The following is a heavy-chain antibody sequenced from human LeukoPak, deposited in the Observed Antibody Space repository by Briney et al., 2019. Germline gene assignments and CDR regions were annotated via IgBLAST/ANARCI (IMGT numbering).Heavy chain of an antibody. Sequence: PGGSLRLSCAASVFPFSSYAMIGLPRAPGKGREGVSAYSGIGVSTYYAESVKGRFTISRDNSKNTLYLQMNSLRAEDTAVYYCAKTPGLVFGVVIIHNWYFDLWGRGTLVTVSS. D-gene: IGHD3-3*01. CDR1: VFPFSSYA. V-gene: IGHV3-23*01. J-gene: IGHJ2*01. CDR3: AKTPGLVFGVVIIHNWYFDL. CDR2: YSGIGVST.